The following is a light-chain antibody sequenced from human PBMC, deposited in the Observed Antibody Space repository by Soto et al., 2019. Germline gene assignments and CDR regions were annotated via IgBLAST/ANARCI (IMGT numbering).Light chain of an antibody. CDR3: SSYTSSSTYV. CDR1: SSDVGSYNR. Sequence: QSVLTQPPSVSGSPGQSVTISCTGTSSDVGSYNRVSWYQQPPGTAPKVMIYDVSNRPSGVPDRFSGSKSGNTASLTISGLQAEDESDYYCSSYTSSSTYVFGTGTQLTVL. V-gene: IGLV2-18*02. J-gene: IGLJ1*01. CDR2: DVS.